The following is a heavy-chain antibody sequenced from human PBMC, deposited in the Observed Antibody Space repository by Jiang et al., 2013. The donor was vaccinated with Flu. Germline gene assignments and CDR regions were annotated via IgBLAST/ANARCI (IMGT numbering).Heavy chain of an antibody. CDR1: GYTFTSYG. D-gene: IGHD2-15*01. CDR3: ATRIVVVVAAHDAFDI. J-gene: IGHJ3*02. V-gene: IGHV1-18*01. Sequence: GAEVKKPGASVKVSCKASGYTFTSYGISWVRQAPGQGLEWMGWISAYNGNTNYAQKLQGRVTMTEDTSTDTAYMELSSLRSEDTAVYYCATRIVVVVAAHDAFDIWGQGTMVTVSS. CDR2: ISAYNGNT.